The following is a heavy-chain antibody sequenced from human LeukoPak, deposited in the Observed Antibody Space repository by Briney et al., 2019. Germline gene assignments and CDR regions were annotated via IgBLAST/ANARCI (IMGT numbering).Heavy chain of an antibody. CDR3: AANGGPFDF. Sequence: GGSLRLSCAASGFTFSSYWMSWVRQAPGKGLEWVANINQHGTDKYYVDSVRGRFTISRDNAKNSLYLQMNSLRAEDTAVYYCAANGGPFDFWGQGTLVTVSS. D-gene: IGHD4-23*01. CDR2: INQHGTDK. J-gene: IGHJ4*02. V-gene: IGHV3-7*05. CDR1: GFTFSSYW.